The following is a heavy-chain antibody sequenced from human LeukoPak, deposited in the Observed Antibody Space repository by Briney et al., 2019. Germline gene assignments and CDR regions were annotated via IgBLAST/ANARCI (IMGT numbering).Heavy chain of an antibody. CDR2: VYEGGTT. J-gene: IGHJ3*02. CDR3: ARFLVGTGTVGFDI. Sequence: SETLSLTCTVSGGSISSSSYYWGWLRQPPGKGLEWIGSVYEGGTTYYNSSLKSRVTISVDTSKNQFSPKLNSVTAADTSLYYCARFLVGTGTVGFDIWGQGTMVTVS. V-gene: IGHV4-39*01. CDR1: GGSISSSSYY. D-gene: IGHD3-3*01.